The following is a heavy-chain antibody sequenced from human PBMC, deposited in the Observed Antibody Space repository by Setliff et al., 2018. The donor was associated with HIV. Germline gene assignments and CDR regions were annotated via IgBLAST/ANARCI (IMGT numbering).Heavy chain of an antibody. Sequence: SDTLSLTCTVSGGSISSYYWSRIRQPPGKGLEWIGYIYYSGSTNYNPSLKSRVTISVDTSKNQFSLKLSSVTAADTAVYYCASSNYRFVYFDYWGQGTLVTVSS. CDR3: ASSNYRFVYFDY. J-gene: IGHJ4*02. CDR1: GGSISSYY. V-gene: IGHV4-59*01. CDR2: IYYSGST. D-gene: IGHD1-7*01.